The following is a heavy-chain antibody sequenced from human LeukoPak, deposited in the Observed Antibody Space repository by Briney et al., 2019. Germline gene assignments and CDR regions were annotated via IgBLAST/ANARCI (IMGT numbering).Heavy chain of an antibody. CDR1: GGSIRNYY. Sequence: SETLSLTCSVSGGSIRNYYWIWIRLPAGKGLEWIGRIDSSGNTNYNPSLKSRVTMSVDTSKNQFSLKLSSVTAADTAVYYCARDRAVVVPAAYYYFYYMDVWGKGTTVTVSS. CDR2: IDSSGNT. CDR3: ARDRAVVVPAAYYYFYYMDV. V-gene: IGHV4-4*07. D-gene: IGHD2-2*01. J-gene: IGHJ6*03.